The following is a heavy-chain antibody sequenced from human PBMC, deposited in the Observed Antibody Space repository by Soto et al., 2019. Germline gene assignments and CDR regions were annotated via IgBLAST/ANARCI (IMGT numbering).Heavy chain of an antibody. Sequence: EVQLVQSGAEVKKPGESLKISCQTSGYTFTNYWIGWLRQMPEKGLEWLGIINPADSDIRYNPSFEGKVTISVDKSISTAFLQWSSLQAADTATYYCARRGESSDWYIVDIPFESWGQGTLVTVSS. CDR2: INPADSDI. CDR1: GYTFTNYW. CDR3: ARRGESSDWYIVDIPFES. D-gene: IGHD6-19*01. J-gene: IGHJ4*02. V-gene: IGHV5-51*01.